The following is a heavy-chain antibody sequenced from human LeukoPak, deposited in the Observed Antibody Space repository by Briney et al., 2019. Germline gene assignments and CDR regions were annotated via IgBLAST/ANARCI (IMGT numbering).Heavy chain of an antibody. D-gene: IGHD1-26*01. CDR1: GYTFTSFY. J-gene: IGHJ3*02. Sequence: ASVKVSCKASGYTFTSFYIHWVRQAPGQGLEWMAIINPSGGTTRYAQKFQGRVTMTRDTSTSTVYMGLSSLRAEDTAVYYCARDSDGGRREGAFDIWGQGTMVTVSS. V-gene: IGHV1-46*01. CDR3: ARDSDGGRREGAFDI. CDR2: INPSGGTT.